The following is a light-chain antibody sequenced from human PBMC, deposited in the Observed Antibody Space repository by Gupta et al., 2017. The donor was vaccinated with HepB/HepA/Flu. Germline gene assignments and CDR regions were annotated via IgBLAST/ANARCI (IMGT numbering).Light chain of an antibody. CDR3: QVWDTASDHVV. CDR2: DDR. V-gene: IGLV3-21*03. J-gene: IGLJ2*01. CDR1: NIEIYS. Sequence: SYVLTQPPSVSVATGKTATIACEGNNIEIYSVHWYQQKTGQAPVLVVYDDRDRPSGIPDRFSGSNSGNTATLSTSRVESADDADYYFQVWDTASDHVVFGGGPTLTFL.